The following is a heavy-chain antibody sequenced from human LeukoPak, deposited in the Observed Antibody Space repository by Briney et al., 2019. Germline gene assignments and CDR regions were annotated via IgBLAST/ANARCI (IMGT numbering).Heavy chain of an antibody. D-gene: IGHD3-3*01. Sequence: PGGSLRLSCAASGFTFSSYAMSWVRQAPGKGLEWVSSISSSSTYIYYADSVKGRFVISRDSANNSVYLQMNSLRAEDTAVYYCSRDGIFTGWGQGTLVTVSS. CDR3: SRDGIFTG. J-gene: IGHJ4*02. CDR1: GFTFSSYA. CDR2: ISSSSTYI. V-gene: IGHV3-21*01.